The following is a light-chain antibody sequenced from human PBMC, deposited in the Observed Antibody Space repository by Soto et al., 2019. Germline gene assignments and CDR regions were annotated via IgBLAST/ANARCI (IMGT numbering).Light chain of an antibody. CDR3: AAWDGSLNNVL. J-gene: IGLJ2*01. Sequence: LTQPPSASGTPGQRVTISCSGSGSSIGTNTVNWYRQLPGTAPKLLIYGDNQRPSGVPDRFSGSKSGTSASLAISGLQSEDEADYYCAAWDGSLNNVLFGGGTQLTVL. V-gene: IGLV1-44*01. CDR1: GSSIGTNT. CDR2: GDN.